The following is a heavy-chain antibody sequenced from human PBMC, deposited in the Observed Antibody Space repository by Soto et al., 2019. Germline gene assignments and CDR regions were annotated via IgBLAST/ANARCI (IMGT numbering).Heavy chain of an antibody. CDR1: GFTFESYS. CDR3: ARGTGYFDF. D-gene: IGHD1-1*01. CDR2: ISAGSSSI. J-gene: IGHJ4*02. Sequence: EVQLVESGGGLVKPGGSLRLSCAASGFTFESYSMNWVRQAPGRGLGWVSAISAGSSSIYYADSVKGRLTISRDNAKKSLYLQMNSLRAEDTAVYYCARGTGYFDFWGQGTLVTVSS. V-gene: IGHV3-21*01.